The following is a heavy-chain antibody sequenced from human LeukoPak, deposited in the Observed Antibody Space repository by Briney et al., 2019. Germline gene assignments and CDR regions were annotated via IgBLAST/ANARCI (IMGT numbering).Heavy chain of an antibody. CDR1: GYTLAEIS. V-gene: IGHV1-24*01. J-gene: IGHJ4*02. D-gene: IGHD5-18*01. Sequence: ASVKVSCKVSGYTLAEISMHWVRQAPGKGLEWMGGFDPEHGEPMYAQKFQGRVIMTEDTSTDTGYMDLSSLKSEDTAFYYCVALKIQLWEPYFEYWGQGTLVTVSS. CDR3: VALKIQLWEPYFEY. CDR2: FDPEHGEP.